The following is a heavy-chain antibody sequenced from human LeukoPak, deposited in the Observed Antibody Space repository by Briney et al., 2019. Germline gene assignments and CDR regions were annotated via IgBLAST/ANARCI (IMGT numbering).Heavy chain of an antibody. CDR1: GFTFSSYW. D-gene: IGHD6-13*01. CDR3: TREGSSWFAEYFQH. J-gene: IGHJ1*01. V-gene: IGHV3-49*04. CDR2: IRSKAYGGTT. Sequence: GGSLRLSCAASGFTFSSYWMSWVRQAPGKGLEWVSFIRSKAYGGTTEYAASVKGRFTISRDDSRSIAYLQMNSLKTEDTAVYYCTREGSSWFAEYFQHWGQGTLVTVSS.